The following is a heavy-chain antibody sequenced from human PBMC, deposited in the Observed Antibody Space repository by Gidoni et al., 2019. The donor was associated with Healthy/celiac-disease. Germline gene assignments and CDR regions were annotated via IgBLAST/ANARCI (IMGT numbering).Heavy chain of an antibody. CDR2: IYYSGST. D-gene: IGHD6-19*01. Sequence: QLQLQASGPGLVKPSETLSLTCTVSGGSISSSSYYWGWIRQPPGKGLEWIGSIYYSGSTYYHPSLKSRVTISVDTSKIYFSLKLSSVTAADTAVYYCARDGPLASVVGVRAFDYWGQGTLVTVSS. J-gene: IGHJ4*02. V-gene: IGHV4-39*07. CDR3: ARDGPLASVVGVRAFDY. CDR1: GGSISSSSYY.